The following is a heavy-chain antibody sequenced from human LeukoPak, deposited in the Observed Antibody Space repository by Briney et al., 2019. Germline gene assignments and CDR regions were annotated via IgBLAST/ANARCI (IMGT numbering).Heavy chain of an antibody. V-gene: IGHV3-30-3*01. CDR3: ARALGGAVINTYTFYY. CDR2: ISYDGSNK. CDR1: GFTFSSYA. J-gene: IGHJ4*02. Sequence: GGSLRLSCAASGFTFSSYAMHWVRQAQGKGLGWVAVISYDGSNKYYADSVKGRFTITRDNSKNTLYLQMNSLRAEDTAVYYCARALGGAVINTYTFYYWGQGTLVTVSS. D-gene: IGHD3-3*01.